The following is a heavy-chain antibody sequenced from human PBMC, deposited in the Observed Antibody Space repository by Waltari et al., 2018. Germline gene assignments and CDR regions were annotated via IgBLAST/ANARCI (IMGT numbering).Heavy chain of an antibody. CDR3: ARDQESSGFTSPYFDY. Sequence: QVQLVQSGAEVKKPGASVKVSCKASGYTFTSYYMHWVRQAPGQGLEWMGIINPSGGSTSYAQKFQGRVTMTRDTSTSTVYMELSSLRSEDTAVYYCARDQESSGFTSPYFDYWGQGTLVTVSS. CDR1: GYTFTSYY. CDR2: INPSGGST. J-gene: IGHJ4*02. V-gene: IGHV1-46*01. D-gene: IGHD6-19*01.